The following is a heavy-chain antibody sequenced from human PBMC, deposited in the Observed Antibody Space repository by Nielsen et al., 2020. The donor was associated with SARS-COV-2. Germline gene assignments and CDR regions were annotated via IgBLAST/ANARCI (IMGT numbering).Heavy chain of an antibody. Sequence: ASVKVSCKASGYTFSSYGISWVRQAPGQGLEWMGWISAYNGNTNYAQKVQGRVTMTTDTSTSTAYMELRSLRSDDTAVYYCARDNYYDSGGYYWAYWGQGTLVTVSS. CDR3: ARDNYYDSGGYYWAY. V-gene: IGHV1-18*01. CDR2: ISAYNGNT. D-gene: IGHD3-22*01. J-gene: IGHJ4*02. CDR1: GYTFSSYG.